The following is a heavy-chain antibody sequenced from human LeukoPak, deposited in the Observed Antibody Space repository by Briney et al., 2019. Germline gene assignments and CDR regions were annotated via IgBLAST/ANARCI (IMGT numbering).Heavy chain of an antibody. CDR3: AREFCSSTSCYLDY. D-gene: IGHD2-2*01. J-gene: IGHJ4*02. V-gene: IGHV4-34*01. CDR1: GGSFSGYC. Sequence: SETLSLTCAVYGGSFSGYCWSWIRQPPGKGLEWIGEINHSGSTNYNPSLKSRVTISVDTSKNQFSLKLSSVTAADTAVYYCAREFCSSTSCYLDYWGQGTLVTVSS. CDR2: INHSGST.